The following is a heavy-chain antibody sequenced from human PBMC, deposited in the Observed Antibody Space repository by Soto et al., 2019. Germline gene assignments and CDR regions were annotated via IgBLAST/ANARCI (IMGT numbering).Heavy chain of an antibody. Sequence: SETLSLTCTVSGGSINFYYWSWIRQPAGKGPEWIGRIYTSGGANYNPSLKSRVTMSVDTSKNQLSLKLRSVTAADSAIYYCTRDRSEGSGRYFWVDSWGQGILVTVSS. V-gene: IGHV4-4*07. CDR2: IYTSGGA. CDR3: TRDRSEGSGRYFWVDS. D-gene: IGHD1-26*01. J-gene: IGHJ4*02. CDR1: GGSINFYY.